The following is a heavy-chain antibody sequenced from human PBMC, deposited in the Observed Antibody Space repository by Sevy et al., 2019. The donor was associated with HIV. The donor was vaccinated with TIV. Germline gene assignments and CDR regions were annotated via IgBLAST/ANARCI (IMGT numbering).Heavy chain of an antibody. CDR3: ARDNAILTPRAFDI. CDR1: AGSISSYY. J-gene: IGHJ3*02. V-gene: IGHV4-59*13. CDR2: IYYSGTT. D-gene: IGHD3-9*01. Sequence: SETLSLTCSVSAGSISSYYWSWIRQPPGKGLEWIGYIYYSGTTDYNPSLKSRVTISQDKSKKVFSLRLTSVTAADTAVYYCARDNAILTPRAFDIWGQGTMVTVSS.